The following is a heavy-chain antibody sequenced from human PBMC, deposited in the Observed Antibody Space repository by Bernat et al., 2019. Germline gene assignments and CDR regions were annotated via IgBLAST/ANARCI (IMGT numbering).Heavy chain of an antibody. D-gene: IGHD1-1*01. CDR2: FSLDGWSK. J-gene: IGHJ3*02. CDR1: GFTFSSYA. V-gene: IGHV3-30*04. Sequence: QVQMVESGGGMVQPGRSLRLSCAASGFTFSSYAMHWVRQAPGKGLEWVAVFSLDGWSKFYSDSVKGRFTISRDNSKNTLYLQMNSLRAEDTAMYYCAREGGTTGTTSDDAFDIWGQGTMVTVSS. CDR3: AREGGTTGTTSDDAFDI.